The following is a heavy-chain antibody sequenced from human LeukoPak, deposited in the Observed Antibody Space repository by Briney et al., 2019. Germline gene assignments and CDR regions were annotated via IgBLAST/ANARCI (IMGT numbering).Heavy chain of an antibody. Sequence: SETLPLTCTVSGGSISSYYWSWIRQPAGKGLEWIGRIYTSGSTNYNPSLKSRVTMSVDTSKNQFSLKLSSVTAADTAVYYCARVLGSTSSDWFDPWGQGTLVTVSS. CDR3: ARVLGSTSSDWFDP. CDR2: IYTSGST. V-gene: IGHV4-4*07. D-gene: IGHD2-2*01. CDR1: GGSISSYY. J-gene: IGHJ5*02.